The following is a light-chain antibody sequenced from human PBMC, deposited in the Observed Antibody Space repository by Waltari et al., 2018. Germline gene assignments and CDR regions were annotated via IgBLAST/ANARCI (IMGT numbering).Light chain of an antibody. J-gene: IGKJ2*01. CDR3: QQRSGWPYT. Sequence: EIVLTQSPATPSLSPGEGATLPCRASQSVSRYLAWYQQKPGQAPRLLIYDASNRATGIPARFSASGSGTDFTLTLSRLEPEDFAVYYCQQRSGWPYTFGQGTKLEIK. V-gene: IGKV3-11*01. CDR1: QSVSRY. CDR2: DAS.